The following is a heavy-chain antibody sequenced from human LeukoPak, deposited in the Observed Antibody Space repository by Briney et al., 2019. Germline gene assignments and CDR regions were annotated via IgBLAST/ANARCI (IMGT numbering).Heavy chain of an antibody. J-gene: IGHJ4*02. V-gene: IGHV3-30*03. CDR3: ARLLSVVDQSDY. CDR2: ISYDGSDK. D-gene: IGHD2-15*01. Sequence: GGSLRLSCAASGFTFSSYGIHWVRQAPGKGLEWVAVISYDGSDKYYADSVKGRFTISRDNSKNTLYLQMNSLRAEDTAVYYCARLLSVVDQSDYWGQGTLVTVSS. CDR1: GFTFSSYG.